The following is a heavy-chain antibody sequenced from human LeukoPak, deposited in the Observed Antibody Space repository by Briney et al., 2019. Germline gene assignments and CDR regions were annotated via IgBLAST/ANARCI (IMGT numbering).Heavy chain of an antibody. CDR3: AKDRHDSSGYYYFGRFYYYYYGMDV. V-gene: IGHV3-43*02. J-gene: IGHJ6*02. D-gene: IGHD3-22*01. CDR2: ISGDGGST. Sequence: GGSLRLSCAASGFTFDDYAMHWVRQAPGKGLEWVSLISGDGGSTYYADSVKGRFTISRDNSKNSLYLQMNSLRTEDTALYYCAKDRHDSSGYYYFGRFYYYYYGMDVWGQGTTVTVSS. CDR1: GFTFDDYA.